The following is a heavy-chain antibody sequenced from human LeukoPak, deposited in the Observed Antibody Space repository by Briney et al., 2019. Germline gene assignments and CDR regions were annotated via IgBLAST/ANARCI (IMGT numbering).Heavy chain of an antibody. Sequence: PGGSLRLSCAASGFTFSSYWMHWVRQSPGKGLEWVANIKEDGTEKYYVDSVKGRFTIFRDNAKNSLYLQMDSLRAEDTAVYYCARPHNNWRWYFDLWGRGTLVTVSS. J-gene: IGHJ2*01. D-gene: IGHD3-3*01. V-gene: IGHV3-7*03. CDR2: IKEDGTEK. CDR3: ARPHNNWRWYFDL. CDR1: GFTFSSYW.